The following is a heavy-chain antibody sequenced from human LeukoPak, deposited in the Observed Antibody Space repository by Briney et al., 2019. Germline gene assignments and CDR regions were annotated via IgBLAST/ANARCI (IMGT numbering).Heavy chain of an antibody. Sequence: GGSLRLSCAASGFTFNHYAMSWVRQAPGKGLEWVSAISASGGSTYYTDSVKGRFTISRDNSKNTLFLQMNSLRAEDTAVYFCAKIDGSGTLDAFDIWGQGTMVTVSS. CDR2: ISASGGST. J-gene: IGHJ3*02. D-gene: IGHD3-10*01. V-gene: IGHV3-23*01. CDR3: AKIDGSGTLDAFDI. CDR1: GFTFNHYA.